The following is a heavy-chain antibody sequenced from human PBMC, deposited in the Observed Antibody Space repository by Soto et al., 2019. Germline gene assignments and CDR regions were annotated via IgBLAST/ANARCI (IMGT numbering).Heavy chain of an antibody. V-gene: IGHV3-7*04. CDR1: GFTFRNFW. CDR2: IKPDGSEK. J-gene: IGHJ4*02. CDR3: ARENYFDY. Sequence: EVQLVESGGGLVQPGGSLRLSCVASGFTFRNFWMGWLRQTPEKGLEWVANIKPDGSEKYYVDSVKGRFTISRDNANNSLYLQMNSLRAEDTAVYYCARENYFDYWGQGTLVTVSS.